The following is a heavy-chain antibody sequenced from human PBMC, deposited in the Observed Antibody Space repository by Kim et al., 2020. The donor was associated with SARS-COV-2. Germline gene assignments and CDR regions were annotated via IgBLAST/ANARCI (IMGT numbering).Heavy chain of an antibody. J-gene: IGHJ3*02. D-gene: IGHD3-9*01. V-gene: IGHV4-34*01. Sequence: SETLSLTCAVYGGSFSDYYWSWIRQPPGKGLEWIGEINHSGSTNYNPSLKSRVTISVDTSKNQFSLKLSSVTAADTAVYYCARGHRSDYDILTGYYQTHAFDIWGQGTMVTVSS. CDR3: ARGHRSDYDILTGYYQTHAFDI. CDR1: GGSFSDYY. CDR2: INHSGST.